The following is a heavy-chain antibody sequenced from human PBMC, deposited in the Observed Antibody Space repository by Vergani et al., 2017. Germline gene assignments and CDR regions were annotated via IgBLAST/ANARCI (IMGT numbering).Heavy chain of an antibody. CDR2: INPNSGGT. CDR1: GYNFVGYY. Sequence: QVQLVQSGAEVKKPGASVKVSCKASGYNFVGYYMHWVRQAPGQGLEWMGWINPNSGGTKTAQKFQGRVTMTRDTSISTAYMEVSSLRSEDTAVYYCASWADYPEYFQHWGQGTLVTVSS. CDR3: ASWADYPEYFQH. D-gene: IGHD3-16*01. V-gene: IGHV1-2*02. J-gene: IGHJ1*01.